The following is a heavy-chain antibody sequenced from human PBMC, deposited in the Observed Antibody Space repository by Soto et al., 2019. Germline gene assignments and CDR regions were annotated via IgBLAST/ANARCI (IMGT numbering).Heavy chain of an antibody. CDR1: GLTFSSYA. J-gene: IGHJ3*02. V-gene: IGHV3-23*01. CDR3: AKAGAELVMRGDAFDI. D-gene: IGHD2-21*01. Sequence: EVQLLESGGGLVQPGGSLRLSCEASGLTFSSYAMSWVRQAPGKVLEWVSGLTGSGDTPYYADSVKGRFTISRDRSKSTLFLQMNSLRAEDTVVYYCAKAGAELVMRGDAFDIWGQGTMVTVSS. CDR2: LTGSGDTP.